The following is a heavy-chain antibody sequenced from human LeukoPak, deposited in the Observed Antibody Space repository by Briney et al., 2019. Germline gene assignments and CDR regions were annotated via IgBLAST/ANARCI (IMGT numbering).Heavy chain of an antibody. CDR1: GYSFTSYW. J-gene: IGHJ3*02. CDR2: IYPGDSDT. D-gene: IGHD1-26*01. Sequence: GESLEISCKGSGYSFTSYWIGWVRQMPGKGLEWMGFIYPGDSDTRYSPSFQGQVTISADKSMSTACLQWSSLKASDTAMYYCARRRGRYSGDAFDIWGQRTMVTVSS. V-gene: IGHV5-51*01. CDR3: ARRRGRYSGDAFDI.